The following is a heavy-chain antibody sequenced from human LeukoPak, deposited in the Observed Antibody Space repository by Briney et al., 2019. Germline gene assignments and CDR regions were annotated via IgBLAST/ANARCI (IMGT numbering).Heavy chain of an antibody. CDR1: GFTFSSYA. J-gene: IGHJ4*02. V-gene: IGHV3-23*01. CDR2: ISGSGGST. Sequence: PGGSLRHSCAASGFTFSSYAMSWVRQAPGKGLEWVSAISGSGGSTYYADSVKGRFTISRDNSKNTLYLQMNSLRAEDTAVYYCAKVKPIVVVVAATPRKTYYFDYWGQGTLVTVSS. CDR3: AKVKPIVVVVAATPRKTYYFDY. D-gene: IGHD2-15*01.